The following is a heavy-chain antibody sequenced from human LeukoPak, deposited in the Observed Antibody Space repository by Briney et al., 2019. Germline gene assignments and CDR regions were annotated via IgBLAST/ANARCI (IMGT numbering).Heavy chain of an antibody. Sequence: ASETLSLTCTVSGGSISSGSYYWVWIRQPPEKGLEWIGKIFHSGYTYYNPSLKSRVTISIDTSNNQFSLKLTSVTAADTAVYYCARQGGGPGSYHWFDSWGQGTLVTDSS. CDR2: IFHSGYT. D-gene: IGHD3-10*01. V-gene: IGHV4-39*01. J-gene: IGHJ5*01. CDR1: GGSISSGSYY. CDR3: ARQGGGPGSYHWFDS.